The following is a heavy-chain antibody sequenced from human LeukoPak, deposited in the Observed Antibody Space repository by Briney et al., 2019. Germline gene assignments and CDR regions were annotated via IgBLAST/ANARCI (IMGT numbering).Heavy chain of an antibody. V-gene: IGHV3-21*01. CDR1: GFTFSSYS. CDR2: ISSSSSYI. CDR3: ARPQLGMGYSYYMDI. J-gene: IGHJ6*03. D-gene: IGHD1-1*01. Sequence: GGSLRLSCAASGFTFSSYSMNWVRQAPGKGLEWVSSISSSSSYIYYADSVKGRFTISRDNAKNSLYLQMNSLRAEDTAVYYCARPQLGMGYSYYMDIWGKGTTVTVSS.